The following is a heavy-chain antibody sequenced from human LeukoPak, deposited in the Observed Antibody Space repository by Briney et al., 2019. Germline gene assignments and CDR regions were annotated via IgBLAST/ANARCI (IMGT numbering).Heavy chain of an antibody. CDR2: IWYDGSNK. D-gene: IGHD3-10*01. J-gene: IGHJ6*02. CDR3: AKTPSLYRYYYGMDV. CDR1: GFTFSSYG. Sequence: GGSLRLSCAASGFTFSSYGMHWVRQAPGKGLEWVAVIWYDGSNKYYADSVKGRFTISRDNSKNTLYLQMNNLRAEDTAVYYCAKTPSLYRYYYGMDVWGQGTTVTVSS. V-gene: IGHV3-33*06.